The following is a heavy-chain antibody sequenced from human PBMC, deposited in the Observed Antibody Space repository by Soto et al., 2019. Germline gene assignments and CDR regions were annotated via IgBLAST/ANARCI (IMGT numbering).Heavy chain of an antibody. CDR2: ISYDGSNK. Sequence: GGSLRLSCAASGFTFSSYWMSWVRQAPGKGLEWVAVISYDGSNKYYADSVKGRFTISRDNSKNTLYLQMNSLRAEDTAVYYCAKDMGIAVAVGFDYWGQGTLVTVSS. J-gene: IGHJ4*02. V-gene: IGHV3-30*18. CDR3: AKDMGIAVAVGFDY. CDR1: GFTFSSYW. D-gene: IGHD6-19*01.